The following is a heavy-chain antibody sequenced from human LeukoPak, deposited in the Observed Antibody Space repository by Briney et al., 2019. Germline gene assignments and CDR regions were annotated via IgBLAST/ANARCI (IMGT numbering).Heavy chain of an antibody. CDR1: GYSISSGYY. Sequence: PSETLSLTCAVSGYSISSGYYWGWIRQPPGKGLEWIGSIYHSGSTYYNPSLKSRVTISVDTSKNQFSLKLSSVTAADTAVYYCAKMGYNYGYDHWGQGTLVTVSS. CDR3: AKMGYNYGYDH. J-gene: IGHJ4*02. CDR2: IYHSGST. V-gene: IGHV4-38-2*01. D-gene: IGHD5-18*01.